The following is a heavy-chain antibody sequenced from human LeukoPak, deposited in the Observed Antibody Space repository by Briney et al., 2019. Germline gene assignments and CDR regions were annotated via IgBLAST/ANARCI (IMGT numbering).Heavy chain of an antibody. CDR3: AKSPMCRYFDCPFDY. CDR2: ISYDGSNK. V-gene: IGHV3-30*18. CDR1: GFTFSSYG. Sequence: GGSLRLSCAASGFTFSSYGMHWVRQAPGKGLEWVAVISYDGSNKYYADSVKGRFTISRDNSKNTLYLQMNSLRAEDTAVYYCAKSPMCRYFDCPFDYWGQGTLVTVSS. D-gene: IGHD3-9*01. J-gene: IGHJ4*02.